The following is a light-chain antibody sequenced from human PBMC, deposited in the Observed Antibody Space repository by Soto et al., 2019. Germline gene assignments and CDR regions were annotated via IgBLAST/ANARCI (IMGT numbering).Light chain of an antibody. V-gene: IGKV3-11*01. CDR3: QQRSGWPPLFT. CDR1: QSVSSY. J-gene: IGKJ3*01. Sequence: EIVLTQCPATLSLSPGERATLSCRASQSVSSYLAWYQQRPGQPPRLLIYDASNRATGIPARFSGSGSGTDFTLTISSLEPEDFAIYYCQQRSGWPPLFTFGPGTKVDI. CDR2: DAS.